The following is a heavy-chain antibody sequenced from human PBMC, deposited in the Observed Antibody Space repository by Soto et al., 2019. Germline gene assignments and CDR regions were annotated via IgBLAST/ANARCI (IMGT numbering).Heavy chain of an antibody. J-gene: IGHJ6*02. D-gene: IGHD3-10*02. Sequence: SETLSLTCSIYGGSFSGYYWSWIRQPPGKGLEWIGEINHSGNTNYNPSLKSRVTISVDTSNNQFSLKLNSVTAADTAVYYCASSGTDVLKGFYYPDMDVWGQGTTVTVSS. CDR2: INHSGNT. CDR1: GGSFSGYY. CDR3: ASSGTDVLKGFYYPDMDV. V-gene: IGHV4-34*01.